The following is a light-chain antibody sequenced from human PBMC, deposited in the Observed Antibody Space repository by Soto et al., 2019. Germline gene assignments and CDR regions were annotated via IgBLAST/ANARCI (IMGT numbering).Light chain of an antibody. V-gene: IGKV1-39*01. Sequence: DIQLTQSPSSLSASVGDRVTITCRASQSISNYLNWYLQKPGKAPKLLIYDASSLQSGVPSRFSGSGSGTDFTLTISSLQPEDFATYYCQQSWSTPFPFGPGTKLDIK. CDR1: QSISNY. CDR2: DAS. CDR3: QQSWSTPFP. J-gene: IGKJ3*01.